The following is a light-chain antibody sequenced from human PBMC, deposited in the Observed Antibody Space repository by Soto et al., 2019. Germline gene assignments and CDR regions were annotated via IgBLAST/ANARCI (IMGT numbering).Light chain of an antibody. V-gene: IGLV3-21*02. CDR3: QVRDTITDHVV. Sequence: SYVLTQPPSVSVAPGQTARVTCGGDNIGSNSVHWYQQKPCQAPVVVVYDDRERPSGIPERFSGSNSGNTATLTISRVGAGDEAVDYCQVRDTITDHVVFCGGTKLTVL. CDR2: DDR. J-gene: IGLJ2*01. CDR1: NIGSNS.